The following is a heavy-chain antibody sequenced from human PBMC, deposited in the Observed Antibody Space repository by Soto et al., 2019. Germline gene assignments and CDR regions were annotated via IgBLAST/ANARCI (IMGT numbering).Heavy chain of an antibody. CDR3: AKIIGRSYYYYYGMDV. J-gene: IGHJ6*02. Sequence: GGSLRLSCAASGFTFSIYVMSWVRQAPGKGLEWVSTITGSGGTTYYADSVKGRFTISRDNSKNTLYLQMNSLRAEDTAVYYCAKIIGRSYYYYYGMDVWGQGTTVTVSS. CDR1: GFTFSIYV. D-gene: IGHD1-26*01. CDR2: ITGSGGTT. V-gene: IGHV3-23*01.